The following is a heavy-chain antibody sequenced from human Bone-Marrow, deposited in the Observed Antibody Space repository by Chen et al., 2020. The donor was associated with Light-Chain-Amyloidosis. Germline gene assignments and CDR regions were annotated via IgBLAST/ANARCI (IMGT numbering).Heavy chain of an antibody. J-gene: IGHJ3*02. D-gene: IGHD3-16*01. Sequence: EVQLVESGGGLAQAGGSLRLSCAASCFTFRRYWMSWVRQAPGKGMEWVTNIKEDGSEKYYVDSVKGRFTISRDNAKNSVYLQINSLKDEDTALYYCASYNGGAALNIWGQGTMVTVSS. CDR3: ASYNGGAALNI. V-gene: IGHV3-7*01. CDR2: IKEDGSEK. CDR1: CFTFRRYW.